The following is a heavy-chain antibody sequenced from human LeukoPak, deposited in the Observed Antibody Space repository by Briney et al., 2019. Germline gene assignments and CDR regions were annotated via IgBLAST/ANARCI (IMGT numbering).Heavy chain of an antibody. CDR2: IYPGDSDT. V-gene: IGHV5-51*01. Sequence: GESLKISCKGSGYSFTSYWIGWMLQLPGKGLEWMGIIYPGDSDTRYSPSFQGQVTISADKSISTAYLQWSSLKASDTAMYYCARSRSPGSSGYYDYWGQGTLVTGSS. CDR1: GYSFTSYW. J-gene: IGHJ4*02. CDR3: ARSRSPGSSGYYDY. D-gene: IGHD6-19*01.